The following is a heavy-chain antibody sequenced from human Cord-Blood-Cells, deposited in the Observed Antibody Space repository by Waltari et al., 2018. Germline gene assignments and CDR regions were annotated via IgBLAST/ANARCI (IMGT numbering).Heavy chain of an antibody. D-gene: IGHD7-27*01. V-gene: IGHV4-34*01. CDR2: INHSGST. Sequence: QVQLQQWGAGLLKPSETLSLTCAVYGGSFSGYYWSWIRQTPGKGLEWIGEINHSGSTNNNPSVDSGVTISVDTSKNQCALKLCSVTAADTAVYYWARGVELGNAVYAFDIWGQGTMVTVSS. CDR1: GGSFSGYY. CDR3: ARGVELGNAVYAFDI. J-gene: IGHJ3*02.